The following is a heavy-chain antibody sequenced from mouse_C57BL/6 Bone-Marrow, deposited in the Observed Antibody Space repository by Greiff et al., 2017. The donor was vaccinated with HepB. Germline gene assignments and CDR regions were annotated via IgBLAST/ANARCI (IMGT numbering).Heavy chain of an antibody. Sequence: EVKLMESGPELVKPGASVKISCKASGYSFTDYNMNWVKQSNGKSLEWIGVINPNYGTTSYNQKFKGKATLTVDQSSSTAYMQLNSLTSEDSAVYYCCLYYYGSSFSMDYWGQGTSVTVSS. CDR2: INPNYGTT. CDR3: CLYYYGSSFSMDY. V-gene: IGHV1-39*01. CDR1: GYSFTDYN. J-gene: IGHJ4*01. D-gene: IGHD1-1*01.